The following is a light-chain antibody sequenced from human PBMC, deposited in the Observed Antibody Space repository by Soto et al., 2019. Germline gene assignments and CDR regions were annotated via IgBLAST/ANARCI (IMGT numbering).Light chain of an antibody. J-gene: IGKJ1*01. CDR2: GAS. V-gene: IGKV3-20*01. CDR1: QSISSSY. Sequence: EIVLTQSPGTLSLSPGERATLSCRASQSISSSYLAWYQQKPGQAPLLLIYGASSRATGISERFSGSGSGTDFTLTISRLEPEDFAVYYCKQYDSSPPRTFGQGTKVEIK. CDR3: KQYDSSPPRT.